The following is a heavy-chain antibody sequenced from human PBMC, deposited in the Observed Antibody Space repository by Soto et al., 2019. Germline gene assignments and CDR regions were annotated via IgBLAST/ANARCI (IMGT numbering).Heavy chain of an antibody. CDR3: AREPHSPGGYYDFWSRYPNYYYYGMDV. V-gene: IGHV1-2*04. Sequence: ASVKVSCKASGYTFTGYYMHWVRQAPGQGLEWMGWINPNSGCTNYAQKFQGWVTMTRDTSISTAYMELSRLRSDDTAVYYRAREPHSPGGYYDFWSRYPNYYYYGMDVCGQGTTVTVSS. D-gene: IGHD3-3*01. J-gene: IGHJ6*02. CDR1: GYTFTGYY. CDR2: INPNSGCT.